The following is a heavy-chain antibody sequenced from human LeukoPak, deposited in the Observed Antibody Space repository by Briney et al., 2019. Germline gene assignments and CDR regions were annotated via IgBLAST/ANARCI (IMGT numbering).Heavy chain of an antibody. CDR3: ARGALGSSWSFPFDY. V-gene: IGHV3-23*01. J-gene: IGHJ4*02. CDR2: ISGSGGST. CDR1: GFTFSSYA. D-gene: IGHD6-13*01. Sequence: GGSLRLSCAASGFTFSSYAMSWVRQAPGKGLEWVSAISGSGGSTYYADSVKGRFTISRDNSKNTLYLQMNSLRAGDTAVYYCARGALGSSWSFPFDYWGQGTLVTVSS.